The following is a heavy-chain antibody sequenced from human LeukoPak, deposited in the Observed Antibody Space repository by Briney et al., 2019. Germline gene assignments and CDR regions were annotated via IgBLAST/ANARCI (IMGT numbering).Heavy chain of an antibody. CDR2: ISSSGSTI. V-gene: IGHV3-11*01. Sequence: GGSLRLSCAASGFTFSDYYMSWIRQAPGKGLEWVSYISSSGSTIYYADSVKGRFTISRDNAKNSLYLQMNSLRAEDTAVYYCARDPKMIYRIVGTTGYFDYWGQGTLVTVSS. D-gene: IGHD1-26*01. J-gene: IGHJ4*02. CDR1: GFTFSDYY. CDR3: ARDPKMIYRIVGTTGYFDY.